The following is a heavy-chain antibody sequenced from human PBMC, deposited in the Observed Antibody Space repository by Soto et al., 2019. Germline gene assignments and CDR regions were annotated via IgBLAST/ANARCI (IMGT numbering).Heavy chain of an antibody. D-gene: IGHD2-15*01. CDR2: VIPIFGTP. CDR3: ARSQGGSSSLYIYYYYCDGMDV. CDR1: GGTFSTYA. J-gene: IGHJ6*02. Sequence: QVQLVQSGAEVKKPGSSVKVSCKAPGGTFSTYAISWVRQAPGHGLEWMVGVIPIFGTPKYAQKFQGRVRINADESTSTGYLYISRLRSEDTAVSYGARSQGGSSSLYIYYYYCDGMDVWGQGTTFPVSS. V-gene: IGHV1-69*01.